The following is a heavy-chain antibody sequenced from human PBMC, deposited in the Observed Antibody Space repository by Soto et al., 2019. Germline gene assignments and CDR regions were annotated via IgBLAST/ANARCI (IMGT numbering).Heavy chain of an antibody. J-gene: IGHJ5*01. D-gene: IGHD6-13*01. CDR3: ARGRTYSSSWFDY. V-gene: IGHV4-61*01. CDR1: GGSVSSGSYY. Sequence: PSETLSLTCTVSGGSVSSGSYYWSWIRQPPGKGLEWIGYIYYSGSTNYNPSLKSRVTISVDTSKNQFSLKLSSVTAADTAVYYCARGRTYSSSWFDYWGQGPLVTVSS. CDR2: IYYSGST.